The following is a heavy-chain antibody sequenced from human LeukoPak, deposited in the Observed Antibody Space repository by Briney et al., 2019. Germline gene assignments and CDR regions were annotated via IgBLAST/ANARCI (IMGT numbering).Heavy chain of an antibody. V-gene: IGHV3-23*01. CDR3: AKEGYSSGWLDN. J-gene: IGHJ4*02. Sequence: PGGSLRLSCAASGFTFSSYVMTWVRQAPGKGLECVSAISVSSGSTYYTDSVKGRFTISRDNSKNTLYLQMNSLRAEDTAVYYCAKEGYSSGWLDNWGQGTLVTVSS. D-gene: IGHD6-19*01. CDR1: GFTFSSYV. CDR2: ISVSSGST.